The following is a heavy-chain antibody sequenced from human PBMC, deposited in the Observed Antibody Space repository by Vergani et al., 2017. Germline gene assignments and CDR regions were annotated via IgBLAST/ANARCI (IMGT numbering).Heavy chain of an antibody. Sequence: EVQLVESGGGLVKPGGSLRLSCAASGFTFSSYSMNWVRQAPGKGLEWVSSISSSSNYRYYADSVKGRFTISRDNAKNSLYLQMNSLRAEDTAVYYCAKDLGYGDYFDYWGQGTLVTVSS. CDR3: AKDLGYGDYFDY. CDR2: ISSSSNYR. CDR1: GFTFSSYS. V-gene: IGHV3-21*04. D-gene: IGHD4-17*01. J-gene: IGHJ4*02.